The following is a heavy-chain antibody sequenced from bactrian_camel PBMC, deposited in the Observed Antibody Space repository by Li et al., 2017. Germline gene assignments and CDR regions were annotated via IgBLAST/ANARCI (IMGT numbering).Heavy chain of an antibody. CDR3: AADRMACLRPSVQLAAYNF. CDR1: GFTFSSYW. V-gene: IGHV3S1*01. Sequence: VQLVESGGGSVETGGSLRLSCAASGFTFSSYWMYWVRQAPGKGLEWVSRINDGGTTTAYADSVKGRFTTSPGNATNTVSLQMNSLKPEDTAMYYCAADRMACLRPSVQLAAYNFWGQGTQVTVS. J-gene: IGHJ4*01. CDR2: INDGGTTT.